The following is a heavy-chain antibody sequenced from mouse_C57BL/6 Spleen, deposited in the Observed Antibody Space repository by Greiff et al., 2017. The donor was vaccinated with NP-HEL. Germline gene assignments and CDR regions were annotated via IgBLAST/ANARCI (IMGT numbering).Heavy chain of an antibody. J-gene: IGHJ4*01. Sequence: VQLQQPGAELVRPGTSVKLSCKASGYTFTSYWMHWVKQRPGQGLEWIGVIDPSDSYTNYNQKFKGKATLTVDTSSSTADMQLSSLTSEASAVYYCARYDYGTRYAMDYWGQGTSVTVSS. V-gene: IGHV1-59*01. CDR3: ARYDYGTRYAMDY. CDR2: IDPSDSYT. CDR1: GYTFTSYW. D-gene: IGHD2-4*01.